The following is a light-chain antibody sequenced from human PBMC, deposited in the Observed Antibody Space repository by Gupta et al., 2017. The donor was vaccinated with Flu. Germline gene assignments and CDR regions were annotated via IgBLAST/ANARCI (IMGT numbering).Light chain of an antibody. J-gene: IGKJ2*01. CDR2: GIS. V-gene: IGKV3-20*01. CDR1: QTVSATY. Sequence: ETVLTQLPVCLSLSTGERATISCRTRQTVSATYLAWYQQKPGQAPRLLIYGISARATGIPDRFSGSGSGTDFTLTISRLEPEDSAVYYCQQYGSSPVFGQGTKVEIK. CDR3: QQYGSSPV.